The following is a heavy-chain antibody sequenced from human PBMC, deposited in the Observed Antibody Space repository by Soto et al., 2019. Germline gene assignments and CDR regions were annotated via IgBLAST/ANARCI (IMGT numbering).Heavy chain of an antibody. J-gene: IGHJ3*02. Sequence: SVKVSCKASGGTFSSYAISWVRQAPGQGLEWMGGIIPIFGTANYAQKFQGRVTITADESTSTAYMELSSLRSEDTAVYYCARDIVVVPAADSDAFDIWGQGTMVTVSS. CDR3: ARDIVVVPAADSDAFDI. V-gene: IGHV1-69*13. CDR2: IIPIFGTA. CDR1: GGTFSSYA. D-gene: IGHD2-2*01.